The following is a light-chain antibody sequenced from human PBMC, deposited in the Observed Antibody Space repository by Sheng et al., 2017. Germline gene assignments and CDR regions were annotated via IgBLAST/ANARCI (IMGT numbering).Light chain of an antibody. CDR2: DAS. V-gene: IGKV3-11*01. Sequence: EVVLTQSPATLSLSPGERATLSCRASQNVINSLAWYQQKPGQPPRLLIYDASTRATGVPARFSGTGSGTDFTLTISRLEPEDFAVYYCQHRVNWPPRYPFGQGTKLEIK. CDR1: QNVINS. J-gene: IGKJ2*01. CDR3: QHRVNWPPRYP.